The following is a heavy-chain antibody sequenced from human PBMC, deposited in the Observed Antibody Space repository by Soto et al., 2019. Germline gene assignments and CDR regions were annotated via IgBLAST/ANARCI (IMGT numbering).Heavy chain of an antibody. J-gene: IGHJ6*03. D-gene: IGHD6-13*01. Sequence: GGSLRLSCAASGFTFSDYYMSWIRQAPGKGLEWVSYISSSGSTIYYADSVKGRFTISRDNAKNSLYLQMNSLRAEDTAVYYCARVVMGGYSSSSRGYYYYYMDVWGKGTTVTVSS. CDR2: ISSSGSTI. CDR1: GFTFSDYY. V-gene: IGHV3-11*01. CDR3: ARVVMGGYSSSSRGYYYYYMDV.